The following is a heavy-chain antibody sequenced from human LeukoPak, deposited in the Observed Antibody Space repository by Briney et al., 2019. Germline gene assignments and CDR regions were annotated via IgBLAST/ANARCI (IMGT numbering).Heavy chain of an antibody. CDR2: IKSNGNEQ. CDR1: GFTSSRYW. V-gene: IGHV3-7*01. Sequence: GGSLRLSCAASGFTSSRYWMTWVRQAPGKGLEWVANIKSNGNEQHYVDSVKGRFTISRDNAKNSLYLQMNNLRAEDTAVYHCARDMGYYDSDQYRSQAGGIWGQGTVVTVSS. CDR3: ARDMGYYDSDQYRSQAGGI. D-gene: IGHD3-22*01. J-gene: IGHJ3*02.